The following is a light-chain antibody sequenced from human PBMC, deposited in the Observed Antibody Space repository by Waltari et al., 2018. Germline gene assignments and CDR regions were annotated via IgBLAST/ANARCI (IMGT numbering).Light chain of an antibody. CDR1: SSDVGGYNY. J-gene: IGLJ2*01. Sequence: QSALTQPASVSGSPGQSITISCTGTSSDVGGYNYVSWYQQHPGKAPKLLSYEVSNRPSWVSNRFSGSKSGNTASLTIPGLQAEDEADYYCSSYTSSSFVVFGGGTKLTVL. CDR2: EVS. V-gene: IGLV2-14*01. CDR3: SSYTSSSFVV.